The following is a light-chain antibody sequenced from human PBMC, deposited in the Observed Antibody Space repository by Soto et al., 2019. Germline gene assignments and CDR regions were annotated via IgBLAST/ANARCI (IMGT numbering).Light chain of an antibody. CDR2: DAS. V-gene: IGKV3-11*01. J-gene: IGKJ2*01. CDR1: QTVSSY. CDR3: QQYNKSPRT. Sequence: EIVLTQSPAALSLSPGERCTLSCRAIQTVSSYLAWYQQKPGQAPRLLIYDASNRATGIPARFSGSGSGTDFTLSISSLPSEDFAVYNCQQYNKSPRTFGQGTKVDIK.